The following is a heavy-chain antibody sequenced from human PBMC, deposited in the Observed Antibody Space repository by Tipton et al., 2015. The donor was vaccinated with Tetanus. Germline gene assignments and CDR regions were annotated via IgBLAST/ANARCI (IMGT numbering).Heavy chain of an antibody. J-gene: IGHJ4*02. Sequence: TLSLTCTVSGASLRGGDYHWSWIRQPPGKGLEWLAYISGSGTTNSNYYLKSRITMTQDTSRNQFSLKLTAVTAADTAVYYWARANYEFPKKGPFDSWGQGALVIVSS. CDR1: GASLRGGDYH. V-gene: IGHV4-61*08. CDR3: ARANYEFPKKGPFDS. CDR2: ISGSGTT. D-gene: IGHD3-3*01.